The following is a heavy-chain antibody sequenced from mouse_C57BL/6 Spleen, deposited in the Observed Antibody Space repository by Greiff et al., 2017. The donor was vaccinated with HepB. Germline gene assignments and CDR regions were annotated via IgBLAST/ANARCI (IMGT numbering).Heavy chain of an antibody. Sequence: QVQLQQSGAELVKPGASVKISCKASGYAFSSYWMNWVKQRPGKGLEWIGQIYPGDGDTNYNGKFKGKATLTADKSSSTAYMQLSSLTSEDSAVYFCARSRAGYQRVFAYWGQGTLVTVSA. CDR2: IYPGDGDT. J-gene: IGHJ3*01. V-gene: IGHV1-80*01. CDR3: ARSRAGYQRVFAY. D-gene: IGHD2-2*01. CDR1: GYAFSSYW.